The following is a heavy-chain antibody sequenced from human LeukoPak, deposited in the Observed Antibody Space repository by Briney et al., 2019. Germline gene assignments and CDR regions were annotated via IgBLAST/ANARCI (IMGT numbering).Heavy chain of an antibody. CDR3: ARSGSAADLVGNWFDP. Sequence: GGSLRLSCAASGFSFSDFWMSWVRQAPGKGLEWVANIKEDGSEKNYVDSVKGRFTISRDNAKNSLYLQMNSLRAEDTAVYYCARSGSAADLVGNWFDPWGQGTLVTVSS. D-gene: IGHD6-13*01. CDR1: GFSFSDFW. J-gene: IGHJ5*02. CDR2: IKEDGSEK. V-gene: IGHV3-7*01.